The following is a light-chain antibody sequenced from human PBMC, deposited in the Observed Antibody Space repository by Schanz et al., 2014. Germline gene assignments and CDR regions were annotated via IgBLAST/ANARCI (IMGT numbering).Light chain of an antibody. CDR1: SSDVGSYNF. CDR3: CSYATSYTWL. V-gene: IGLV2-23*02. CDR2: EVS. Sequence: QSALTQPASVSGSPGQSITISCTGTSSDVGSYNFVSWYQQHPGKAPKLMIYEVSKRPSGVSNRFSGSKSGNTASLTITGLQAEDEADYYCCSYATSYTWLFGGGTKLTVL. J-gene: IGLJ3*02.